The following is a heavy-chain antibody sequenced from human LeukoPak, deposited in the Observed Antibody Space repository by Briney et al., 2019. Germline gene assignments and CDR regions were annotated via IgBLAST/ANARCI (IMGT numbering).Heavy chain of an antibody. D-gene: IGHD6-13*01. Sequence: SETLSLTCTVSGGSISSYYWSWIRQPPGKGLEWIGYIYYSGSTNYNPSLKSRVTISVDTSKNQFSLKLSSVTAADTAVYYCARGPLRLRYSSSCHFDYWGQGTLVTVSS. CDR2: IYYSGST. CDR1: GGSISSYY. CDR3: ARGPLRLRYSSSCHFDY. J-gene: IGHJ4*02. V-gene: IGHV4-59*08.